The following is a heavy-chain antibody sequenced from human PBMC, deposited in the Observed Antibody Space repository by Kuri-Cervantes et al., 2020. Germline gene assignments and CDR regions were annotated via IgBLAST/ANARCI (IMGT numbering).Heavy chain of an antibody. V-gene: IGHV3-21*04. CDR3: AKDRGGSYPYWYFDL. D-gene: IGHD1-26*01. J-gene: IGHJ2*01. Sequence: GGSLRLSCAASGFSFSYYSINWVRQVPGKGLEWVSSISHGSSYIYYADSVKGRFTVSRDNSKNTLYLQMNSLRVEDTAVYYCAKDRGGSYPYWYFDLWGRGTLVTVSS. CDR2: ISHGSSYI. CDR1: GFSFSYYS.